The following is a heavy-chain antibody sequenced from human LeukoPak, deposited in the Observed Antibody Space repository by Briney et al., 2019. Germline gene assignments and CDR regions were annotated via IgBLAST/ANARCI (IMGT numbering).Heavy chain of an antibody. J-gene: IGHJ4*02. Sequence: SETLSLTCAVYGGSSSGYYWSWIRQPPGKGLEWIGEINHSGSTNYNPSLKSRVTISVDTSKNQFSLKLSSVTAADTAVYYCARGRCSSTSCYQRPYYFDYWGQGTLVTVSS. CDR3: ARGRCSSTSCYQRPYYFDY. CDR1: GGSSSGYY. D-gene: IGHD2-2*01. V-gene: IGHV4-34*01. CDR2: INHSGST.